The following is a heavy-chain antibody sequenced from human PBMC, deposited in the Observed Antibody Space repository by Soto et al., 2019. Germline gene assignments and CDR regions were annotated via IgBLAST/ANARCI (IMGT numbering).Heavy chain of an antibody. CDR3: AAEGCSSTSCYGDYYGMDV. J-gene: IGHJ6*02. CDR2: IVVGSGNT. V-gene: IGHV1-58*01. D-gene: IGHD2-2*01. Sequence: SVKASCTASGINFTSSAVQWVRQARGQRLEWIGWIVVGSGNTNYEQKFQERVTITRDMSTSTAYMELSSLRSEDTAVYYCAAEGCSSTSCYGDYYGMDVWGQGTTVTVSS. CDR1: GINFTSSA.